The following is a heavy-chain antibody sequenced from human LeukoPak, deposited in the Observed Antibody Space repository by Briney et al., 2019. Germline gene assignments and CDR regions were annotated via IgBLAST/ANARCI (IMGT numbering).Heavy chain of an antibody. Sequence: GGSLRLSCAASGFTVSSYAMSWVRQAPGKGLEWVSAISGSGGSTYYADSGKGRFTMSRYNSKNPLYLKMNSRRAEDTAVYYCAKDPSIVGATGDYWGQGTLVTVSS. CDR2: ISGSGGST. V-gene: IGHV3-23*01. J-gene: IGHJ4*02. D-gene: IGHD1-26*01. CDR3: AKDPSIVGATGDY. CDR1: GFTVSSYA.